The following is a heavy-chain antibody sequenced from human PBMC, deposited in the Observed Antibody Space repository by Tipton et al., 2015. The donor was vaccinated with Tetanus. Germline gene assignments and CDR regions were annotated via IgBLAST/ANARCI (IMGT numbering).Heavy chain of an antibody. D-gene: IGHD3-10*01. CDR2: VFDDGSNT. CDR1: GFDFMGYG. CDR3: AGGRRSMVRNVMFYFDF. Sequence: SLRLSCRASGFDFMGYGMHWVRQAPGKGLEWMATVFDDGSNTYYADSVKGRYSISRDNSKNMLYLEMNTARAEDTAIYYCAGGRRSMVRNVMFYFDFWGQGSLVTVSS. J-gene: IGHJ4*02. V-gene: IGHV3-33*03.